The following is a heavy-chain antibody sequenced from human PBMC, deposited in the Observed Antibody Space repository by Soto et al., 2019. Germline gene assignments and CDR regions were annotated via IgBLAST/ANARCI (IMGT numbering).Heavy chain of an antibody. CDR3: ARDATGNCRSTSCYPNWFDP. Sequence: GGSLRLSCAASGFTFSSFVMSWVRQAPGKGLEWVSTISGTGGRTYYADSVKGRFTISRDNSKNTLYLQMNSLRAEDTAVYYCARDATGNCRSTSCYPNWFDPWGQGTLVTVSS. CDR2: ISGTGGRT. J-gene: IGHJ5*02. CDR1: GFTFSSFV. V-gene: IGHV3-23*01. D-gene: IGHD2-2*01.